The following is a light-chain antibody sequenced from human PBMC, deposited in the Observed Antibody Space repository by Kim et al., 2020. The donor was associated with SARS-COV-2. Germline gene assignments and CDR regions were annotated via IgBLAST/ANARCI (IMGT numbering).Light chain of an antibody. Sequence: SSELTQDPAVSVALGQTVRITCQGDSLRSYYASWYQQKPGQAPVLVIYGKNKRPSGIPDRFSGSSSGNTASLTITGAQAEDAADYYCNSRDSSGNHAVFG. CDR1: SLRSYY. CDR3: NSRDSSGNHAV. J-gene: IGLJ2*01. CDR2: GKN. V-gene: IGLV3-19*01.